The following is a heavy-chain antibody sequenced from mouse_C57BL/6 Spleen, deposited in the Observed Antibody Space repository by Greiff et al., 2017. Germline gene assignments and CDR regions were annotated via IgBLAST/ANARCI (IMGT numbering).Heavy chain of an antibody. D-gene: IGHD2-5*01. CDR1: GYTFTSYW. Sequence: QVQLQQPGAELVRPGSSVKLSCKASGYTFTSYWMDWVKQRPGQGLEWIGNIYPSDSETHYNQKFKDKATLTVDKSSSTAYMQLSSLTSEDSAVYYCARSSNYDFDDWGQGTTLTVSS. CDR3: ARSSNYDFDD. V-gene: IGHV1-61*01. J-gene: IGHJ2*01. CDR2: IYPSDSET.